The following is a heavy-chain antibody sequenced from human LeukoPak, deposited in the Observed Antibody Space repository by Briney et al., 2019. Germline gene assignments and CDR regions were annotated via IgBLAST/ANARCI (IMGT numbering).Heavy chain of an antibody. V-gene: IGHV3-23*01. D-gene: IGHD3-3*01. CDR3: TTTLRFLEWPKGTFHY. CDR2: ISGSGSSS. Sequence: GGSLRLSCAASGSTFSSYEMNWVRQAPGKGLQWVSAISGSGSSSDYADSVKGRFTISRDNSKNTLYLQMNSLRAEDTALYYCTTTLRFLEWPKGTFHYWGQGTLVTVSS. CDR1: GSTFSSYE. J-gene: IGHJ4*02.